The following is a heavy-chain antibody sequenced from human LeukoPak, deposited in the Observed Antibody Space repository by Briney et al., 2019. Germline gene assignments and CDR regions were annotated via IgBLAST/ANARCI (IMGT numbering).Heavy chain of an antibody. CDR3: AKDRDYGDYVHFDL. D-gene: IGHD4-17*01. CDR1: GFAFSSYG. V-gene: IGHV3-30*18. J-gene: IGHJ2*01. Sequence: GRSLRLSCAASGFAFSSYGMHWVRQAPGKGLEWVAVISYDGSNKYYADSVKGRFTISRDNSKNTLYLQMNSLRAEDTAVYYCAKDRDYGDYVHFDLWGRGTLVTVSS. CDR2: ISYDGSNK.